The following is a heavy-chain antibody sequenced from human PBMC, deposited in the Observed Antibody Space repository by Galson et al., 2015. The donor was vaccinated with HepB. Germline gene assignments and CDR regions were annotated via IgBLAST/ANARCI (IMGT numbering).Heavy chain of an antibody. J-gene: IGHJ4*02. CDR2: ISSSSTSI. Sequence: SLRLSCAASGFSFATYSMDWVRLAPGKGLEWISYISSSSTSIYYADSVKGRFTVSRDNAKNSLYLQMNGLRDEDTAVYYCARNGGRGRSGDYWGQGTLVTVSS. CDR3: ARNGGRGRSGDY. V-gene: IGHV3-48*02. D-gene: IGHD3-16*01. CDR1: GFSFATYS.